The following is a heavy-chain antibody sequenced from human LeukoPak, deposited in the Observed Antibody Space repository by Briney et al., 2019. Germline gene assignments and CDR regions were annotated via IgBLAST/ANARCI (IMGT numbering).Heavy chain of an antibody. V-gene: IGHV3-7*01. CDR1: GFTFSRFW. J-gene: IGHJ4*02. CDR2: INQDGSEK. Sequence: PGGSLRLSCAASGFTFSRFWMNWVRQAPGKRLEWVANINQDGSEKSYVDSVKGRFTISRDNARNSLYLQMNSLRAEDTAVYYCATSRPFDYWGQGTLVTVSS. CDR3: ATSRPFDY.